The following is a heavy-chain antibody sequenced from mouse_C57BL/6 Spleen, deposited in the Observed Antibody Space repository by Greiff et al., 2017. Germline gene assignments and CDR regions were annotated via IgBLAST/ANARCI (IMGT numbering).Heavy chain of an antibody. Sequence: VQLKESDAELVKPGASVKISCKVSGYTFTDHTIHWMKQRPEQGLEWIGYIYPRDGSTKYNEKFKGKATLTAAKSSSTAYMQLNSLTSEDSAVYFCAEAIYDGYYVTFYFDYWGQGTTLTVSS. V-gene: IGHV1-78*01. CDR1: GYTFTDHT. J-gene: IGHJ2*01. CDR3: AEAIYDGYYVTFYFDY. CDR2: IYPRDGST. D-gene: IGHD2-3*01.